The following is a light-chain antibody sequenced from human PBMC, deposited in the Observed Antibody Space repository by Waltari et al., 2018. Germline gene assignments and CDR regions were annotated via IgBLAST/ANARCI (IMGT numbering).Light chain of an antibody. Sequence: DIQMTQSPSTLSASVGDRVTIPCRASQSISSWLAWYQQKPGKAPKLLIYNSSSLESGVPSRFSGSGSGTEFTLTISSLQPDDFATYYCQQYNIYWTFGQGTKVEIK. V-gene: IGKV1-5*03. CDR3: QQYNIYWT. CDR1: QSISSW. CDR2: NSS. J-gene: IGKJ1*01.